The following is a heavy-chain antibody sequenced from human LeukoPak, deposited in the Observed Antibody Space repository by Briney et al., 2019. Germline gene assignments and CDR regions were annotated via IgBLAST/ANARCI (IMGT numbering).Heavy chain of an antibody. J-gene: IGHJ5*02. Sequence: GGSLRLSCAASGFTFSSYAMSWVRQAPGKGLEWVAVIWYDGSNKYYADSVKGRFTISRDNSKNTLYLQMNSLRAEDTAVYYCAKLGRDGSAWGQGTLVTVSS. CDR2: IWYDGSNK. CDR3: AKLGRDGSA. CDR1: GFTFSSYA. V-gene: IGHV3-33*06. D-gene: IGHD5-24*01.